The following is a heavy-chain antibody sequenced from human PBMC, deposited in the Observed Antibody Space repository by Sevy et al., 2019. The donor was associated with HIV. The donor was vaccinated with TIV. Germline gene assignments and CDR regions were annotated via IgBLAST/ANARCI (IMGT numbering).Heavy chain of an antibody. Sequence: GESLKISCKGSGYSFTSYWIGWVRQMPGKGLEWMGIIYPGDSDTRYSPSFQGQVTISADKSISTAYLQWSSLKASDTAMYYCAREREGRGSGSYYGRGTWFDPWGQGTLVTVSS. CDR2: IYPGDSDT. V-gene: IGHV5-51*01. J-gene: IGHJ5*02. CDR3: AREREGRGSGSYYGRGTWFDP. CDR1: GYSFTSYW. D-gene: IGHD3-10*01.